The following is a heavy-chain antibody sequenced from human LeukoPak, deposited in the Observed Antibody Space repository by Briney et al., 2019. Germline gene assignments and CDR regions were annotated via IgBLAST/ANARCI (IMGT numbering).Heavy chain of an antibody. V-gene: IGHV4-34*01. CDR1: GASFNDYY. J-gene: IGHJ5*02. CDR3: ARERASNNHDNWFDP. CDR2: VNHSGSA. Sequence: SETLSLTCAVYGASFNDYYWSWIRHSPTKGLECIGEVNHSGSAKYNTSLNSRVTISADKSKNQFFLRLSPVAAADSGVYYCARERASNNHDNWFDPWGQGTLVTVSS.